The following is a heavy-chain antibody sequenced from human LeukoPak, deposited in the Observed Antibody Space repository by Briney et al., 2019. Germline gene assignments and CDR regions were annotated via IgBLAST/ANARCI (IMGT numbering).Heavy chain of an antibody. J-gene: IGHJ4*02. V-gene: IGHV1-18*01. CDR2: ISAYNGNT. CDR1: GYTFTSYG. Sequence: ASVKVSCKASGYTFTSYGISWVRQAPGQGLEWMGWISAYNGNTNYAQKLQGRVTMTRDTSTSTVYMELSSLRAEDTAVYYCARGGYCSSTSCSTPDYWGQGTLVTVSS. D-gene: IGHD2-2*01. CDR3: ARGGYCSSTSCSTPDY.